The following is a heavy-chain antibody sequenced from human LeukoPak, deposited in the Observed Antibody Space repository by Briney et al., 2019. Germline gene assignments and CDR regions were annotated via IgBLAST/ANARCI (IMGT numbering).Heavy chain of an antibody. J-gene: IGHJ4*02. CDR1: GFNFGAYW. Sequence: NPGGSLRISCAASGFNFGAYWTNWVRQAPGKGLEWVSSISSSSSYIYYADSVKGRFTISRDNAKNSLYLQMNSLRAEDTAVYYCAREVEQWPYYFDYWGQGTLVTVSS. CDR2: ISSSSSYI. D-gene: IGHD6-19*01. V-gene: IGHV3-21*01. CDR3: AREVEQWPYYFDY.